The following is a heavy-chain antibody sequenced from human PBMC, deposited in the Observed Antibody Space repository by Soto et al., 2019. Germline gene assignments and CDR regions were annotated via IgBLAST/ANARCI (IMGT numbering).Heavy chain of an antibody. Sequence: GGSRRLSCAASGLTFSSYWMSWVRQAPGRGLEWVANIRQDTNEKYYVDSVRGRFTISRDNAKNSLYLQMNSLRAEDTAVYYCARVLSSGWYSGMDVWGQGTTVTVSS. CDR3: ARVLSSGWYSGMDV. D-gene: IGHD6-19*01. CDR2: IRQDTNEK. CDR1: GLTFSSYW. V-gene: IGHV3-7*03. J-gene: IGHJ6*02.